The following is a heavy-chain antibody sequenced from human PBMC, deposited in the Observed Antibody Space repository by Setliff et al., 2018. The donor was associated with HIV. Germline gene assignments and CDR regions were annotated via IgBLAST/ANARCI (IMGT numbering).Heavy chain of an antibody. Sequence: EASVKVSCKASGYTFTSYYLYWVRQAPGQGLEWMGIINPSGGSTTYAQKFQDRITMTRDTSSSTVYMELSSLRSEDTAVYYCVRDKHWNLFLFDPWGQGTLVTVSS. V-gene: IGHV1-46*03. CDR1: GYTFTSYY. D-gene: IGHD1-7*01. J-gene: IGHJ5*02. CDR3: VRDKHWNLFLFDP. CDR2: INPSGGST.